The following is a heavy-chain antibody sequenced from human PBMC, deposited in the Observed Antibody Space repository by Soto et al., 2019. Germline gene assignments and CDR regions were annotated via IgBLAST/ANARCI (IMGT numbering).Heavy chain of an antibody. V-gene: IGHV4-30-4*01. D-gene: IGHD2-15*01. CDR2: IYYSGST. J-gene: IGHJ6*02. CDR3: ARGYCSGGSCSYYGMDV. CDR1: GGSISSGDYY. Sequence: QVQLQESGPGLVKPSQTLSLTCTVSGGSISSGDYYWSWIRQPPGKGLEWIGYIYYSGSTYYNPSLKSRVTISVDTSKNQLSLKLSSVTAADTAVYYCARGYCSGGSCSYYGMDVWGQGTTVTVSS.